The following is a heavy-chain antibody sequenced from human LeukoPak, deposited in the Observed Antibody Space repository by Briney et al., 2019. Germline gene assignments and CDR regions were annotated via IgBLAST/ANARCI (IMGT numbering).Heavy chain of an antibody. CDR3: ARAPTHIGSVGDFDY. J-gene: IGHJ4*02. D-gene: IGHD6-13*01. CDR2: TYSSSKWYY. Sequence: SQTLSLTCALSGDSVSSNRATWNWIRHSPSRGLEWLGRTYSSSKWYYEYALSVKTRITINPDSSKNQFSLPPNSVTPEDTAVYYCARAPTHIGSVGDFDYWGQGTLVTVSS. V-gene: IGHV6-1*01. CDR1: GDSVSSNRAT.